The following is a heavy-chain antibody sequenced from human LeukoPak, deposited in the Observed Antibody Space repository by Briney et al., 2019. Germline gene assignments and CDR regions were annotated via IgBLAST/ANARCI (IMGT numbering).Heavy chain of an antibody. V-gene: IGHV4-61*02. CDR2: IYTSGST. CDR3: ARDDSSGYYVDY. Sequence: SETLSLTCTVSGGSISSGNYYWSWIRQPAGKGLEWIGRIYTSGSTNYNPSLKSRVTISVDTSKNQFSLKLSSVTAADTAVYYCARDDSSGYYVDYWGQGTLVTVSS. D-gene: IGHD3-22*01. J-gene: IGHJ4*02. CDR1: GGSISSGNYY.